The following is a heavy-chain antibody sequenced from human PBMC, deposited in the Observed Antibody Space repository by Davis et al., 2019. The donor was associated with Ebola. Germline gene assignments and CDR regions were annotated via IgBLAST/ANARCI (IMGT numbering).Heavy chain of an antibody. Sequence: ASVTVSCMSSGYTFTGYYVNWVRQAPAQGLEWMGWINPNSGYTNYAQKFQGRVTITRDTPTSTVHLEVRRLRSEDTAVYYCAREGYCSGGSCYHLDYWGQGTLVTVSS. CDR1: GYTFTGYY. CDR3: AREGYCSGGSCYHLDY. J-gene: IGHJ4*02. V-gene: IGHV1-2*02. CDR2: INPNSGYT. D-gene: IGHD2-15*01.